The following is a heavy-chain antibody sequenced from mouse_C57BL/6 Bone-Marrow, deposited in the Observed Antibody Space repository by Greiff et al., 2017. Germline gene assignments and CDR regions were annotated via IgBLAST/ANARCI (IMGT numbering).Heavy chain of an antibody. J-gene: IGHJ4*01. D-gene: IGHD1-1*02. CDR1: GYTFTSYW. CDR2: IDPNSGGT. Sequence: VQLQQPGAELVKPGASVKLSCKASGYTFTSYWMHWVKQRPGRGLEWIGRIDPNSGGTKYNEKFKSKATLTVDKPSSTAYMELGSLPAEASAVYYYDRASGGSSYYALDDWGQRTSVTVS. CDR3: DRASGGSSYYALDD. V-gene: IGHV1-72*01.